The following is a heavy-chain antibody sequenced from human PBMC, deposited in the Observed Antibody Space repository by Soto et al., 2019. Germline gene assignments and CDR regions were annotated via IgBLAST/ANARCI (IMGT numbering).Heavy chain of an antibody. J-gene: IGHJ4*02. CDR3: ARPAHSSSWLSFSY. V-gene: IGHV2-26*01. Sequence: QVTLKESGPVLVKPTETLTLTCTVSGFSLSNARMGVSWIRQPPGKALEWLAHIFWNDETSYSPSLRSRLIISKDTSKSQVVLTMTNMDPVDTATYYCARPAHSSSWLSFSYWGQGTLVTVSS. CDR1: GFSLSNARMG. D-gene: IGHD6-13*01. CDR2: IFWNDET.